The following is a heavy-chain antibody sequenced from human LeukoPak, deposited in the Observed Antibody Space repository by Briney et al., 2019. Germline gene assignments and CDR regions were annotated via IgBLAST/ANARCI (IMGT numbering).Heavy chain of an antibody. CDR3: AKKRAAAGTKGGAFDI. CDR2: ISYDGSNK. V-gene: IGHV3-30*18. D-gene: IGHD6-13*01. J-gene: IGHJ3*02. Sequence: GGSLRLSCAASGFTFSSYGMHWVRQAPGKGLEWVAVISYDGSNKYYADSVKGRFTISRDNSKNTLYLQMNSLRAEDTAVYYCAKKRAAAGTKGGAFDIWGQGTMVTVSS. CDR1: GFTFSSYG.